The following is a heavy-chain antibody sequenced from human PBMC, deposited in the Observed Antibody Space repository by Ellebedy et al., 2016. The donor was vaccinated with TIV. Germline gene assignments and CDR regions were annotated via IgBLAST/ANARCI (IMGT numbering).Heavy chain of an antibody. CDR3: AREARIAVAGTAGFDY. J-gene: IGHJ4*02. CDR1: GASITSYY. Sequence: MPSETLSLTCTVSGASITSYYWNWIRQPPGKGLEWIAYIFYSGHTNYNHSLKSRGTISVDTSKNQFSLKLNSVTAADTAVYYCAREARIAVAGTAGFDYWGQGTLVTVSS. CDR2: IFYSGHT. V-gene: IGHV4-59*01. D-gene: IGHD6-19*01.